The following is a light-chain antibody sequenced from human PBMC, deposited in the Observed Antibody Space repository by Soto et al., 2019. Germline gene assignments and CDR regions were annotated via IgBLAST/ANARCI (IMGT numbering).Light chain of an antibody. J-gene: IGLJ2*01. Sequence: QSALTQPASVSGFPGQSITISCTGADTDIGNYDYVSWYQQYPGKAPKLLIYEVVRRPSGVSNRFSASKSGNTASLTISGLQPEDEADYYCSSYTSSSTLFGGGTKLTFL. V-gene: IGLV2-14*01. CDR2: EVV. CDR3: SSYTSSSTL. CDR1: DTDIGNYDY.